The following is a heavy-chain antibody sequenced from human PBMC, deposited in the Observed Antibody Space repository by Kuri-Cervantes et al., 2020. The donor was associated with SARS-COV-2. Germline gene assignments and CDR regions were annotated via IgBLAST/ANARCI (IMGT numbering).Heavy chain of an antibody. V-gene: IGHV4-38-2*01. CDR1: GYPISSGYN. Sequence: SETLSLTCGVSGYPISSGYNWGWIRQPPGKGLEWIGSIYSSGSTYYNPSLKSRVTISLETSKNQFPLKLSSMTAADTAVYYCARSFMVASYFDYWGQGILVTVSS. CDR3: ARSFMVASYFDY. CDR2: IYSSGST. D-gene: IGHD5-12*01. J-gene: IGHJ4*02.